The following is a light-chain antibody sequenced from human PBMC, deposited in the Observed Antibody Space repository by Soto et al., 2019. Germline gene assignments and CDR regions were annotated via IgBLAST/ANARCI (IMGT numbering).Light chain of an antibody. V-gene: IGKV3-20*01. CDR1: QSVSSNY. Sequence: EIVLTQSPGTLSLSPGERATLSCRASQSVSSNYLAWYQQKPGQAPRPLIYGASSRATGIPDRFSGSGAGTDFTLTISRLESEDFAVYYCQQYGSSPWTFGQGPKGDIK. J-gene: IGKJ1*01. CDR3: QQYGSSPWT. CDR2: GAS.